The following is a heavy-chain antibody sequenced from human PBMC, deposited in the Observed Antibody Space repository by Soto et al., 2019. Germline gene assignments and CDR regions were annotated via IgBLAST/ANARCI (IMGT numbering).Heavy chain of an antibody. CDR3: ARDAPEGDYFDY. V-gene: IGHV3-33*01. CDR1: GFTFSSYG. CDR2: IWYDGSNK. J-gene: IGHJ4*02. Sequence: VQLVESGGGVVQPGRSLRLSCAASGFTFSSYGMHWVRQAPGKGLEWVAVIWYDGSNKYYADSVKGRFTISRDNSKNTLYLQMNSLRAEDTAVYYCARDAPEGDYFDYWGQGTLVTVSS.